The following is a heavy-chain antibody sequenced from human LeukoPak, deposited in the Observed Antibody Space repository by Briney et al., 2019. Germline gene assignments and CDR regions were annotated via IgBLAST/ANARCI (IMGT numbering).Heavy chain of an antibody. Sequence: ASVKDSCKVSGYSLPELSMQWVRQAPGKGLAWMGGFDPEDGETIYAEKFQGRVTMTEDTSTDTAYMELSSLRSEDTAVYYCAADRADFDSSGYALDYWGQGTLVTVSS. CDR1: GYSLPELS. J-gene: IGHJ4*02. D-gene: IGHD3-22*01. CDR2: FDPEDGET. CDR3: AADRADFDSSGYALDY. V-gene: IGHV1-24*01.